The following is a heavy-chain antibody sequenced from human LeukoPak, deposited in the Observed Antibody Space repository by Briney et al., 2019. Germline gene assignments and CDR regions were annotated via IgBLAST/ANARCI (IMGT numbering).Heavy chain of an antibody. CDR3: VRQGYNYGAFNA. D-gene: IGHD5-18*01. V-gene: IGHV4-4*07. Sequence: SDTLSLTCAVSGDSISCCYWTWIRQSAGKGLEWIGRIFISGSTNYNPSLQGRVTVSVDRSKSQFSLRLSSVTAADTAVYYCVRQGYNYGAFNAWGQGTLVTVSS. CDR1: GDSISCCY. CDR2: IFISGST. J-gene: IGHJ4*02.